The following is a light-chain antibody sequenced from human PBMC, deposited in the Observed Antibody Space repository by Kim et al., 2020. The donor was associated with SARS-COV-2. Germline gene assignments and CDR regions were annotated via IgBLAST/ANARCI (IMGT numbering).Light chain of an antibody. CDR1: QSISTY. CDR3: QQSYSTLYT. V-gene: IGKV1-39*01. CDR2: AAS. J-gene: IGKJ2*01. Sequence: DIQMTQSPSSLSASVGDRVTITCRASQSISTYLNWYQQKPGKAPKLLIYAASSLQSGVPSRFSGSGSGTDFTLTISSLQPDDFATYYCQQSYSTLYTFGQGTKREIK.